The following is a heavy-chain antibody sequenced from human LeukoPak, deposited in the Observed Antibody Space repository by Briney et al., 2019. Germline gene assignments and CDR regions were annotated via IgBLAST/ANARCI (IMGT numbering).Heavy chain of an antibody. CDR3: ARGVFLAYCGGDCYPGTGI. D-gene: IGHD2-21*02. CDR1: GGSFSGYY. J-gene: IGHJ3*02. V-gene: IGHV4-34*01. Sequence: SETLSLTCAVYGGSFSGYYWSWIRQPPGKGLEWIGEINHSGSTNYNPSLKSRVTISVDTSKNQFSLKLSSVTAADTAVYYCARGVFLAYCGGDCYPGTGIWGQGTMVTVSS. CDR2: INHSGST.